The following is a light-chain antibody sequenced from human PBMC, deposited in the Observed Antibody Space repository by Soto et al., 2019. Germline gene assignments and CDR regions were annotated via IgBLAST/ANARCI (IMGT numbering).Light chain of an antibody. CDR2: DAS. CDR3: QQYNNWPPLT. J-gene: IGKJ4*01. V-gene: IGKV3-15*01. CDR1: QSVSSN. Sequence: EIVMTQSPATLSVSPGERATLSCRASQSVSSNLAWYQQKPGQAPRLLIYDASTRATGIPARFSGSGSGTDFTLTIGSLQSEDFAVYYCQQYNNWPPLTFGGGTKVEIK.